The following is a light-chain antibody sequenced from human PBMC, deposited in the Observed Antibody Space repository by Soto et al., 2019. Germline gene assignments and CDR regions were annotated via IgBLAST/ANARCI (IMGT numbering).Light chain of an antibody. V-gene: IGKV3-15*01. J-gene: IGKJ4*02. CDR3: QQYNNWPPDRT. CDR1: QSVGSN. Sequence: EIVMTQSPATLSVSPGERATLSCRASQSVGSNLAWYQQKPGQAPRLLIYGASTRATGIPARFSGSESGTAFTLTISSLQSEAVAIYFCQQYNNWPPDRTFPEGTKVGIK. CDR2: GAS.